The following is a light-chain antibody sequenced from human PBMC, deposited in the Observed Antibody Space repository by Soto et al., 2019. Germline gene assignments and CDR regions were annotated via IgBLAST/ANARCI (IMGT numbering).Light chain of an antibody. CDR2: DTA. J-gene: IGKJ5*01. Sequence: EIVMTQSPATLSVSPGERATLSCRASESVSGNLAWYQQKPGQAPRLLIYDTASRATAIPARFSGSGSWTEFTLTISSLQAEDFAVYYCQQYSKWPTFGQGTRLEIK. CDR1: ESVSGN. V-gene: IGKV3-15*01. CDR3: QQYSKWPT.